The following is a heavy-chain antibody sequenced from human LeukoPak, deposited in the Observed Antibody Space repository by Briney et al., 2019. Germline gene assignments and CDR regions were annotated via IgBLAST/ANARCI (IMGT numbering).Heavy chain of an antibody. V-gene: IGHV3-23*01. Sequence: GESLRLSCAASGFTFSSYAMSWVRQAPGKGLEWVSGISTSGGSSSYADSVKGRFTISRDNPRNTLYMQMNSLRVEDTALYYCAIMHPYYDGSGYWVQWGQGTLVTVSS. CDR1: GFTFSSYA. CDR3: AIMHPYYDGSGYWVQ. D-gene: IGHD3-22*01. CDR2: ISTSGGSS. J-gene: IGHJ4*02.